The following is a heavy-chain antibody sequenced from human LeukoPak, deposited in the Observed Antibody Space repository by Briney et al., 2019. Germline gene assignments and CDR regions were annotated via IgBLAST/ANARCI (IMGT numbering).Heavy chain of an antibody. CDR1: GGSISSSNW. D-gene: IGHD3-22*01. CDR2: IYHSGST. J-gene: IGHJ4*02. Sequence: SGTLSLTCAVSGGSISSSNWWSWVRQPPGKGLEWIGEIYHSGSTNYNPSLKSRVTISVDTSKNQFSLKLSSVTAADTAVYYCARVPYDSSGYYDYWGQGTLVTVSS. V-gene: IGHV4-4*02. CDR3: ARVPYDSSGYYDY.